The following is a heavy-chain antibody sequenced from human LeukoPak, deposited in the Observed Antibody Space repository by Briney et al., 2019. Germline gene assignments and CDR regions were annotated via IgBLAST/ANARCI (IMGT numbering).Heavy chain of an antibody. J-gene: IGHJ6*02. V-gene: IGHV1-2*02. Sequence: GASVKVSCKASVYTFTGYYMHWLRQAPGQGLEWMGWINPNSGGTNYAQKFQGRVTMTRDTSISTAYMELSRLRSDDTAVYYCESYRYIVATTSRYYYYGMDVWGQGTTVTVSS. CDR1: VYTFTGYY. D-gene: IGHD5-12*01. CDR3: ESYRYIVATTSRYYYYGMDV. CDR2: INPNSGGT.